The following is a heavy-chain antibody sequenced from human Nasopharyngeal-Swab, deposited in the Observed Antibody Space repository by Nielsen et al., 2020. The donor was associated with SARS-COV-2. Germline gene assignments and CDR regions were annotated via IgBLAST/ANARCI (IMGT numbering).Heavy chain of an antibody. CDR1: GGSFSGHQ. CDR2: ISGTGIST. Sequence: LTCAVYGGSFSGHQWSWVRQAPGKGLEWVSAISGTGISTYYADSVKGRFTISRDNSENTLYLQMNSLRAEDTAVYYCASRTVFGVVTFYYYFGMDVWGQGTTVTVSS. V-gene: IGHV3-23*01. CDR3: ASRTVFGVVTFYYYFGMDV. J-gene: IGHJ6*02. D-gene: IGHD3-3*01.